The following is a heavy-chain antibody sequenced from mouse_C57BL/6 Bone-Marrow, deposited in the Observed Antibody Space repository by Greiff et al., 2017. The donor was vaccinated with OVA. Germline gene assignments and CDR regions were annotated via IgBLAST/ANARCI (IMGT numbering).Heavy chain of an antibody. J-gene: IGHJ4*01. CDR3: ASGPTYGKGAMDY. V-gene: IGHV1-81*01. CDR1: GYTFTSYG. Sequence: QVLLKESGAELARPGASVKLSCTASGYTFTSYGISWVKQRTGQGLEWIGEIYPRSGNTYYNEKFKGQATLTADKSSSTAYMELRSLTSEDAAVYFCASGPTYGKGAMDYWGQGTSVTVSS. CDR2: IYPRSGNT. D-gene: IGHD2-1*01.